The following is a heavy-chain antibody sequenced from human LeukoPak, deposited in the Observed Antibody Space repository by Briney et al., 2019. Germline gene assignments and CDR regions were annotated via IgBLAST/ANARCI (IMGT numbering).Heavy chain of an antibody. J-gene: IGHJ4*02. CDR1: GFTFSSYA. Sequence: PGGSLRLSCAASGFTFSSYAMSWVRQAPGKGLEWVSGINGNGASTGYIDSVKGRFTISRDNAKNSLYLQMDNLRAEDTALYYCARDKGCGGDCYYFDYWGQGALVTVSS. D-gene: IGHD2-21*01. V-gene: IGHV3-20*04. CDR2: INGNGAST. CDR3: ARDKGCGGDCYYFDY.